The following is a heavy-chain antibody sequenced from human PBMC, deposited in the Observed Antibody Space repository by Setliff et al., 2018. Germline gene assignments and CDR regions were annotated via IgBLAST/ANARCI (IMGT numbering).Heavy chain of an antibody. D-gene: IGHD1-26*01. CDR2: ITVSGHTT. V-gene: IGHV3-23*01. CDR1: AFTFNKYA. J-gene: IGHJ3*02. CDR3: AQSSCSAGLCSIAGGALDI. Sequence: PGGSLRLSCAASAFTFNKYAVTWLRQAPGKGLEWVSSITVSGHTTYADSVEGRFSISRDNSRNTLYLQMTSLRAEDTAVYFCAQSSCSAGLCSIAGGALDIWGQGTKVTVSS.